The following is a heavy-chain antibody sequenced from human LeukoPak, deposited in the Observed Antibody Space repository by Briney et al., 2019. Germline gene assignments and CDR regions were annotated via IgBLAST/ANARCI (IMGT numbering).Heavy chain of an antibody. Sequence: RPGGSLRLSCAASGFTFSSYPMPWVRQAPGKGLEWVAVISYDGSNEYYADSVKGRFTISRDNSKNTLYLQMNSLRAEDTAVYYCARVSEYLGSGSWGYFDYWGLGTLVTVSS. CDR3: ARVSEYLGSGSWGYFDY. D-gene: IGHD3-10*01. CDR2: ISYDGSNE. CDR1: GFTFSSYP. V-gene: IGHV3-30-3*01. J-gene: IGHJ4*02.